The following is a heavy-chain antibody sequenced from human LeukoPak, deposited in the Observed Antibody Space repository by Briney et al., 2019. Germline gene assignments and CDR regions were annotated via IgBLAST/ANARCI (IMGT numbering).Heavy chain of an antibody. CDR2: INHSGST. Sequence: SETLSLTCAVYGGSFSGYYWSWIRQPPGKGLEWIGEINHSGSTNYNPSLKSRVTISVDTSKNQFSLKLSSVTAADTAVYYCAREAMSNYYGSEAPSWGQGTLVTVSS. V-gene: IGHV4-34*01. J-gene: IGHJ5*02. D-gene: IGHD3-10*01. CDR3: AREAMSNYYGSEAPS. CDR1: GGSFSGYY.